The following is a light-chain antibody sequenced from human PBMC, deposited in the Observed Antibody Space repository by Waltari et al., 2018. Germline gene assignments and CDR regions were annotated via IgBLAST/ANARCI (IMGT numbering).Light chain of an antibody. CDR2: DVS. CDR1: SSDVGGYNY. Sequence: QSALTQPRSVSGSPGQSVTISCTGTSSDVGGYNYFSWYQQHPGKAPKLMIYDVSKRPSGVPDRFSGSKSANTASLTISGLQAEDEADYYCCSFAGSYLWVFGGGTKLTVL. V-gene: IGLV2-11*01. CDR3: CSFAGSYLWV. J-gene: IGLJ3*02.